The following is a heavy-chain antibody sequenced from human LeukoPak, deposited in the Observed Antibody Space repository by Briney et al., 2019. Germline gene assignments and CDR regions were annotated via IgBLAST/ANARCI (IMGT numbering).Heavy chain of an antibody. D-gene: IGHD6-19*01. CDR1: GFTFDDYA. Sequence: GGSLRLSCAASGFTFDDYAMHWVRQAPGKGLEWVSLISGDGGSTYYADSVKGRFTISRDNSKNSLYLQMNSLRTEDTALYYCAKETRAYSSGWSSWFDPWGQGTLVTVSS. V-gene: IGHV3-43*02. CDR2: ISGDGGST. CDR3: AKETRAYSSGWSSWFDP. J-gene: IGHJ5*02.